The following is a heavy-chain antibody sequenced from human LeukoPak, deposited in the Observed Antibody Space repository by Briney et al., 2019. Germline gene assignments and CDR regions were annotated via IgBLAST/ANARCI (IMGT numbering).Heavy chain of an antibody. Sequence: GGSLRLSCATSGFTFSSYAMSWVRQAPGKGLEWVSTISPSGGVTFYSDSVKGRFTISRDNSKNTLYLQMNSLRAEDTAVYYCAKAGGYSYGYADSWGQGTLVTVSS. J-gene: IGHJ4*02. D-gene: IGHD5-18*01. CDR2: ISPSGGVT. CDR3: AKAGGYSYGYADS. CDR1: GFTFSSYA. V-gene: IGHV3-23*01.